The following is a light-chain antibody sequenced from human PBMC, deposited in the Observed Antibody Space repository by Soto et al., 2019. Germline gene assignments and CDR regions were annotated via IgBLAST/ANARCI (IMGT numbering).Light chain of an antibody. J-gene: IGKJ1*01. CDR1: QSVRSN. CDR2: GAT. Sequence: EKVMPQSPVTLSVSPGERATLSCRASQSVRSNLAWYQQKPGQAPRLLIYGATTRATGIPARFSGSGSGTEFTLTISSLQSEDFAVYYCQQYNDWWTFGQGTKVDIK. V-gene: IGKV3-15*01. CDR3: QQYNDWWT.